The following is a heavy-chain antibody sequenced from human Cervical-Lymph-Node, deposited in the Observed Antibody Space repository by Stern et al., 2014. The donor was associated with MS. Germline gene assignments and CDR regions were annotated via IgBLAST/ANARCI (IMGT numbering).Heavy chain of an antibody. CDR3: VRGPQDTSYYFDY. J-gene: IGHJ4*02. V-gene: IGHV3-53*01. CDR2: IYSDDST. CDR1: GFSVSTNY. Sequence: EVQLVESGGGLIQPGGSLRLSCAASGFSVSTNYMNWVRQAPGKGLERVSVIYSDDSTYYKDSVKGRFTISRDNSKNTLYLQMNGLRAEDTAVYYCVRGPQDTSYYFDYWGQGTLVAVSS.